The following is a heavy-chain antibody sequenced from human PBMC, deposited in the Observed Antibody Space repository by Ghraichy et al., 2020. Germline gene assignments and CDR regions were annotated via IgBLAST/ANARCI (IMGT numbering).Heavy chain of an antibody. CDR1: GGSISSGGYS. Sequence: SETLSLTCAVSGGSISSGGYSWSWMRQPPGKGLEWIGYIYHSGSTYYNPSLKSRVTISVDRSKNQFSLKLSSVTAADTAVYYCARGDTAIRKANWFDPWGQGTLVTVSS. CDR2: IYHSGST. J-gene: IGHJ5*02. D-gene: IGHD5-18*01. CDR3: ARGDTAIRKANWFDP. V-gene: IGHV4-30-2*01.